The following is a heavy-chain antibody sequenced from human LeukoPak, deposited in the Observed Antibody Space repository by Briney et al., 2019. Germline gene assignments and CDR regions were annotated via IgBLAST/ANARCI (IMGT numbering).Heavy chain of an antibody. J-gene: IGHJ4*02. CDR3: ASGGDGEAFDY. V-gene: IGHV4-59*01. D-gene: IGHD5-24*01. CDR2: IYYSGST. Sequence: PSETLSLTCTASGGSISSYYWSWIRQPPGKGLEWIGYIYYSGSTNYNPSLKSRVTISADTSKNQFSLKLSSVTAADTAVYYCASGGDGEAFDYWGQGTLVTVSS. CDR1: GGSISSYY.